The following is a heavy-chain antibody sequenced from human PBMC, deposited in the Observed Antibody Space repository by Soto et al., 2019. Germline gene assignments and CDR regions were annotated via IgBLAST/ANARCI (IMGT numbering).Heavy chain of an antibody. CDR2: INIDGSTT. CDR1: GFSLSNYW. V-gene: IGHV3-74*01. Sequence: EVQLVESGGVSVQTGGSLRLSCAASGFSLSNYWMHWVRQAPGKGLVWVSRINIDGSTTTYADSVKGRFTISRDNAKNTLYLQMNSLRDEYTAVYYCVRIRRGDGYTFGYWGQGPLVTVSS. CDR3: VRIRRGDGYTFGY. D-gene: IGHD5-12*01. J-gene: IGHJ4*02.